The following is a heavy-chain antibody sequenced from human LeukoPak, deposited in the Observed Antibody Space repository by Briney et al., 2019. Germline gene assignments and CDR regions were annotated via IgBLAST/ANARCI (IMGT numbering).Heavy chain of an antibody. J-gene: IGHJ6*03. CDR2: ITTSSQV. D-gene: IGHD6-6*01. Sequence: PGGSLRLSCAASGLTFTRYSMNWVRQAPGKGLEWVSYITTSSQVYYADSVKGRFSISRDNAKNSLYLQMDSLRAEDTAVYYCAKDGGSSYYMDVWGKGTTVTVSS. CDR1: GLTFTRYS. CDR3: AKDGGSSYYMDV. V-gene: IGHV3-21*01.